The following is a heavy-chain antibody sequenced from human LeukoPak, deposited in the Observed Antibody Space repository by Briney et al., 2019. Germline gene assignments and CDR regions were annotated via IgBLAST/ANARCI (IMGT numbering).Heavy chain of an antibody. V-gene: IGHV4-59*08. CDR2: IYYSGST. Sequence: SETLSLTCTVSGGSISSYYWSWIRQPPGKGLGWMGYIYYSGSTNYNPSLKSRVTISVDTSKNQFSLKLSSVTAADTAVYYCARLRFLNYYYYGMDVWGQGTTVTVSS. J-gene: IGHJ6*02. CDR3: ARLRFLNYYYYGMDV. D-gene: IGHD3-3*01. CDR1: GGSISSYY.